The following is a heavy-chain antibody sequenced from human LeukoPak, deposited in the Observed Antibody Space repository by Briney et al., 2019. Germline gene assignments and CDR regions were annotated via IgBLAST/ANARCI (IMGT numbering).Heavy chain of an antibody. J-gene: IGHJ5*02. CDR3: ARGQQWLVQEDNWFDP. D-gene: IGHD6-19*01. V-gene: IGHV1-69*06. CDR2: IIPIFGTA. CDR1: GGTFSSYA. Sequence: SVKVSCKASGGTFSSYAISWVRQAPGQGLEWMGGIIPIFGTANYAQKFQGRVTITADKSTSTAYMELSSLRSEDTAVYYCARGQQWLVQEDNWFDPWGQGTLVTVSS.